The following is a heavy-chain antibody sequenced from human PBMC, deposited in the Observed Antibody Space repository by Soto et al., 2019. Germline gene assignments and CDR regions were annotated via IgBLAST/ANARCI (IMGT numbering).Heavy chain of an antibody. CDR1: GGSINSSNW. Sequence: QVQLQESGPGLVKPSGTLSLTCAVSGGSINSSNWWSWVRQPPGKGLEWIGEIYHSGSTNYNPALKSRVTIPVDKSKNQYCLKLSSVTGADTVVYYCARGSYYYDSSGYYYVGDFDYWGQGTLVTVSS. J-gene: IGHJ4*02. CDR3: ARGSYYYDSSGYYYVGDFDY. CDR2: IYHSGST. V-gene: IGHV4-4*02. D-gene: IGHD3-22*01.